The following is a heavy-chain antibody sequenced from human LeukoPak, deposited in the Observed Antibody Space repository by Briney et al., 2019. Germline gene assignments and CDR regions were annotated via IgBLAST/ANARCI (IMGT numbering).Heavy chain of an antibody. D-gene: IGHD6-13*01. V-gene: IGHV4-31*03. CDR1: GGPISSGGYY. CDR2: IYYSGST. Sequence: SQTLSLTCTVSGGPISSGGYYWSWIRQHPGKGLEWIGYIYYSGSTYYNPSLKSRVTISVDTSKNQFSLKLSSVTAADTAVYYCARGPYSRNWFDPWGQGTLVTVSS. J-gene: IGHJ5*02. CDR3: ARGPYSRNWFDP.